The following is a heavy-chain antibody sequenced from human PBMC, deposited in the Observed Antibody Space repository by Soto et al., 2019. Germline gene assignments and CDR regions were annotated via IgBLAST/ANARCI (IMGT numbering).Heavy chain of an antibody. D-gene: IGHD6-13*01. J-gene: IGHJ4*02. CDR1: GDTFSNYG. CDR3: ARKRGIGAAGAIAFDC. Sequence: QVQLVQSGAEVKKPGSSVRVSCTSSGDTFSNYGITWVRQAPGQGFEWMGEIFPVFGTVNYAQRFQGRAMITADESTSSAFIDLSSLTPDDTSIYCCARKRGIGAAGAIAFDCWGQGTLLTVSS. CDR2: IFPVFGTV. V-gene: IGHV1-69*01.